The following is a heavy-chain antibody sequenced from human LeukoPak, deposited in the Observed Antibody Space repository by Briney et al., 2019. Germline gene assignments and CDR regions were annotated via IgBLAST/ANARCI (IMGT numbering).Heavy chain of an antibody. CDR2: IYYSGST. CDR1: GGSISSYY. J-gene: IGHJ6*02. V-gene: IGHV4-59*01. CDR3: ARVGGTNYYYYGMDV. Sequence: PSETLSLTCTVSGGSISSYYWSWLRQPPGKGLEWIGYIYYSGSTNYNPSLKSRVTISVDTSKSQFSLKLNSLTAADTAMYYCARVGGTNYYYYGMDVWGQGTTSPSP.